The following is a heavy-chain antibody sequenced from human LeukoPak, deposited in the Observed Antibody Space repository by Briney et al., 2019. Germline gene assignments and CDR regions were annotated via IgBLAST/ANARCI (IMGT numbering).Heavy chain of an antibody. D-gene: IGHD5-18*01. CDR2: ISGSGGST. CDR3: AKFNIINYRGYSYGYRKSYFDY. V-gene: IGHV3-23*01. J-gene: IGHJ4*02. Sequence: PGGSLRLSCAASGFTFSSYAMSWVRQAPGKGLEWVSAISGSGGSTYYADSVKGRFTISRDNSKNTLYLQMNSLRAEDTAVYYCAKFNIINYRGYSYGYRKSYFDYWGQGTLVTASS. CDR1: GFTFSSYA.